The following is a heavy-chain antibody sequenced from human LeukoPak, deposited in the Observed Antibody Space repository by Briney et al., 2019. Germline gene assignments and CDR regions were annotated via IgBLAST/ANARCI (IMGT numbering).Heavy chain of an antibody. V-gene: IGHV3-21*01. CDR1: GFTFSSYS. D-gene: IGHD3-3*01. CDR3: ASYYDFWSGYYTYYFDY. CDR2: ISSSSSYI. Sequence: PGGSLRPSCAASGFTFSSYSMNWVRQAPGKGLEWVSSISSSSSYIYYADSVKGRFTISRDNAKNSLYLQMNSLRAEDTAVYYCASYYDFWSGYYTYYFDYWGQGTLVTVSS. J-gene: IGHJ4*02.